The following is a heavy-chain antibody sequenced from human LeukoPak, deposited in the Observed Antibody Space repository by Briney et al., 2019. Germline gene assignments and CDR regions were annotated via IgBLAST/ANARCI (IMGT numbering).Heavy chain of an antibody. Sequence: ASVKVSCKASGYTFTGHYMHWVRQAPGQGLEWMGWINPNSGGTNYAQKFQGRVTMTRDTSISTAYMDLSTVTSDDTAVYYCARVGSTYYYASEGGIDYWGQGTLVTVSS. CDR3: ARVGSTYYYASEGGIDY. V-gene: IGHV1-2*02. CDR2: INPNSGGT. D-gene: IGHD3-10*01. CDR1: GYTFTGHY. J-gene: IGHJ4*02.